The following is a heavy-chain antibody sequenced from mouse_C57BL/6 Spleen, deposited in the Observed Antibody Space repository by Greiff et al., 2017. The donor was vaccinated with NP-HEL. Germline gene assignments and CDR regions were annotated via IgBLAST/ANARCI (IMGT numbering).Heavy chain of an antibody. CDR1: GFSLTSYG. CDR3: ARSYYPYWYFDV. Sequence: QVQLQQSGPGLVQPSQSLSITCTVSGFSLTSYGVHWVRQSPGKGLEWLGVIWSGGSTDYNAAFISRLSISKDNSKSQVFFKMNSLQADDTAIYYCARSYYPYWYFDVWGTGTTVTVSS. V-gene: IGHV2-2*01. J-gene: IGHJ1*03. D-gene: IGHD2-10*01. CDR2: IWSGGST.